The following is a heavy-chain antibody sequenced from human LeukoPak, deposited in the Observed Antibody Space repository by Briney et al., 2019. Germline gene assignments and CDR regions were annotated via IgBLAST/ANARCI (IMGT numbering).Heavy chain of an antibody. CDR1: GGSFSGYY. CDR2: INHSGSA. CDR3: ARLHHLSAFWTASYALFDN. D-gene: IGHD3/OR15-3a*01. V-gene: IGHV4-34*01. Sequence: SETLSLTCAVYGGSFSGYYWSWIRQPPGKGLEWIGEINHSGSANYNPSLKTRVTISLDSASNHFSLKLTSVTAADTAVYFCARLHHLSAFWTASYALFDNWGQGTLVTVSS. J-gene: IGHJ4*02.